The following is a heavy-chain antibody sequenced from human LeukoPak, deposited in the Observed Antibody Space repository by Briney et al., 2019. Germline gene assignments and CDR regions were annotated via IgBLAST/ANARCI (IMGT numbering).Heavy chain of an antibody. CDR1: GGSFSGYY. CDR2: INHSGST. V-gene: IGHV4-34*01. D-gene: IGHD1-26*01. Sequence: PSETLSLTCAVYGGSFSGYYWSWIRQPPGKGLEWIGEINHSGSTNYNPSLKSRVTISVDTSKNQFSLELSSVTAADTVVYYCARGLKWDYVETRLWNYWGQGTLVTVSS. J-gene: IGHJ4*02. CDR3: ARGLKWDYVETRLWNY.